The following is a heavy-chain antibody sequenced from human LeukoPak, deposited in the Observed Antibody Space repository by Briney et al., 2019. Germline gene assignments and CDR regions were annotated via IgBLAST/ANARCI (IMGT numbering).Heavy chain of an antibody. CDR2: ITDSGGKT. D-gene: IGHD5-12*01. Sequence: GGSLRLSCAASGFTFSTFAMNWVRQAPGKGLEWVSVITDSGGKTYYADSVKGRFIISRDNSRNTLYLQMNSLRVEDTAVYYCANRAWLDSWGQGTLVTVSS. CDR1: GFTFSTFA. V-gene: IGHV3-23*01. J-gene: IGHJ4*02. CDR3: ANRAWLDS.